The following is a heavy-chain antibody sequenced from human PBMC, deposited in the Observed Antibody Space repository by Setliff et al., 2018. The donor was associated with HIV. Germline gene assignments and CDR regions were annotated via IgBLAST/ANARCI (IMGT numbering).Heavy chain of an antibody. CDR3: ARNWDFYNSGSLVFDY. CDR2: IRSDGSNK. CDR1: GFIFRTND. V-gene: IGHV3-30*02. J-gene: IGHJ4*02. D-gene: IGHD3-10*01. Sequence: GGSLRLSCVASGFIFRTNDMHWVRQAPGKGLEWVSFIRSDGSNKYYADPVKGRFTISRDNAKSSLSLQMHNLRAEDTATYYCARNWDFYNSGSLVFDYWGQGTLVTAPQ.